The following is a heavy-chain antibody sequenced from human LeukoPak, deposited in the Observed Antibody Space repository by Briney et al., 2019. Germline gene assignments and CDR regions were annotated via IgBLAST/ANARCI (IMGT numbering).Heavy chain of an antibody. CDR1: GGSISSGGYY. CDR3: ARGVMLHASFDWFDP. D-gene: IGHD2-8*01. V-gene: IGHV4-31*03. J-gene: IGHJ5*02. CDR2: IYYSGNT. Sequence: SQTLSLTCTVSGGSISSGGYYWSWIRQHPGKGLEWIGYIYYSGNTYYNPSLKSRVTISVDTSKNQSSLNLSSVTAADTAVYYCARGVMLHASFDWFDPWGQGTLVTVSS.